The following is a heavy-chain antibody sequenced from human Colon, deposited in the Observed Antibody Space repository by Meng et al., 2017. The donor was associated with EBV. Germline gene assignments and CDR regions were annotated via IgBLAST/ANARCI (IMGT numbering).Heavy chain of an antibody. J-gene: IGHJ4*02. D-gene: IGHD1-26*01. Sequence: VHMQDAGPGLLKPSGTLSLTVGVSGCSISSNIRWTWVRQPPGKGLEWIGDIDDSGSTNYNPSLNSRISISLDKSKNHFSLKVNSVTAADTAVYYCARGKQDAWELLAYWGQGALVTVSS. CDR1: GCSISSNIR. CDR2: IDDSGST. V-gene: IGHV4-4*02. CDR3: ARGKQDAWELLAY.